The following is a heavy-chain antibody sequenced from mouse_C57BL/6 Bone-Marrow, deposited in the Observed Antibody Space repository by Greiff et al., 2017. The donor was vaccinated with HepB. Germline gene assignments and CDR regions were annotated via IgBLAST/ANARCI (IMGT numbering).Heavy chain of an antibody. CDR3: TREGLLPYYFDY. D-gene: IGHD1-1*01. J-gene: IGHJ2*01. Sequence: VQLKESGAELVRPGASVTLSCKASGYTFTDYEMHWVKQTPVHGLEWIGAIDPETGGTAYNQKFKGKAILTADKSSSTAYMELRSLTSEDSAVYYCTREGLLPYYFDYWGQGTTLTVSS. V-gene: IGHV1-15*01. CDR2: IDPETGGT. CDR1: GYTFTDYE.